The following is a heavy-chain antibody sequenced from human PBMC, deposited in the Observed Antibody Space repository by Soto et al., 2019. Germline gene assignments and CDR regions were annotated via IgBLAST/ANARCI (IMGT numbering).Heavy chain of an antibody. D-gene: IGHD1-1*01. Sequence: SETLSLTCTVSCGSISSYYWSWIRQPPGNGLYCIGYIYYSVITNXXPSLKSRXXISVDTSKNHXSLKLXPVTAAYTALYYCASNGGLESAFDIWCQGTMVTVS. CDR2: IYYSVIT. V-gene: IGHV4-59*01. J-gene: IGHJ3*02. CDR1: CGSISSYY. CDR3: ASNGGLESAFDI.